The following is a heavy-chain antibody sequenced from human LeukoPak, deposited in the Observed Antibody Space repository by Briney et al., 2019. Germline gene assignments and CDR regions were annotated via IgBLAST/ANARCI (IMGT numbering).Heavy chain of an antibody. CDR2: IYHSGTT. CDR1: GGPIRSAGYY. D-gene: IGHD7-27*01. CDR3: ARFSPRAMGNYLDF. J-gene: IGHJ4*02. V-gene: IGHV4-30-2*06. Sequence: SETLSLTCNVSGGPIRSAGYYWSWIRQSPGRGLEWIGYIYHSGTTFYSPSLKSRVTISIDTSKSQFSLTLSAVAAADTAVYYCARFSPRAMGNYLDFWGQGTLVTVSS.